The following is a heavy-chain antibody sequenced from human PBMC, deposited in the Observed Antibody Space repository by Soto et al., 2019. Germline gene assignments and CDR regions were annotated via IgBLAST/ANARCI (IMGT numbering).Heavy chain of an antibody. J-gene: IGHJ4*02. CDR3: ARRTVTTYHYFDY. Sequence: GGSLRFSCVASGFTFSTYDMNWVRQAPGKGLEWVSSINRASIYIYYADSVRGRFTISRDNAKNSLYLQMDSLRVEDTAVYYCARRTVTTYHYFDYWGQGTLVTVSS. V-gene: IGHV3-21*01. D-gene: IGHD4-17*01. CDR1: GFTFSTYD. CDR2: INRASIYI.